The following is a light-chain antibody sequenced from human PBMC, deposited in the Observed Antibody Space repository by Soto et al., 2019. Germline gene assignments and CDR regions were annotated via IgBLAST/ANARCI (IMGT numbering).Light chain of an antibody. J-gene: IGLJ1*01. CDR3: SSYAGGNNLYV. CDR2: EVT. V-gene: IGLV2-8*01. Sequence: QSVLTQPPSASGSPGQSVTISCTGTSSDVGRYNYVSWYQQHPGKAPKLMISEVTKRPSGVPDRFSGSKSGNTASLTVSGLQAEDEADYYCSSYAGGNNLYVFGTATNVTVL. CDR1: SSDVGRYNY.